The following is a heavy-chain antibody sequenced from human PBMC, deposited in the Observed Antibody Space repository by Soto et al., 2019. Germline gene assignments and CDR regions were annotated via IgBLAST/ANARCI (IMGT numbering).Heavy chain of an antibody. CDR2: ISGSGAGT. D-gene: IGHD3-22*01. Sequence: VGSLRLSCAASGFTFSSYAMSWVRQAPGKGLEWVSAISGSGAGTYYVDSVKGRFTISRDNSKDTLYLQIDSLRVEDTAVYYCAKEEKVYYDNSGSPDYWGQGTLVTVS. CDR1: GFTFSSYA. V-gene: IGHV3-23*01. CDR3: AKEEKVYYDNSGSPDY. J-gene: IGHJ4*02.